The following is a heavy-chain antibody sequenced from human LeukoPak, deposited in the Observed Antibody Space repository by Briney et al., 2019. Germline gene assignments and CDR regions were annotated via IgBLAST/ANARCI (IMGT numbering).Heavy chain of an antibody. CDR1: GGSISSYY. D-gene: IGHD3-3*01. CDR3: ARHPSFGMVIES. CDR2: VYYTGST. Sequence: PSETLSLTCSVSGGSISSYYWSWIRQPPGRGLEWIGYVYYTGSTNYNPSLKSRVTISVDTSKNQLSLKLSSVTAADTAVYYCARHPSFGMVIESWGQGTLATVSS. J-gene: IGHJ4*02. V-gene: IGHV4-59*08.